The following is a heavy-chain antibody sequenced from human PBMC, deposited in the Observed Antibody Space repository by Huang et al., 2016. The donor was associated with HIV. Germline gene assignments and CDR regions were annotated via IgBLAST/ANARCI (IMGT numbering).Heavy chain of an antibody. V-gene: IGHV4-34*01. CDR2: INHSGRT. CDR1: GGSTSGYY. CDR3: ARTSYYYDSSDYYS. J-gene: IGHJ4*02. Sequence: QVQLQQWGAGLLKPSETMSITWAVYGGSTSGYYWSWIRPPPGRGREWIGEINHSGRTNYNPSLKSRVTISVDTSKNQFSLKLSSVTAADTAVYYCARTSYYYDSSDYYSWGQGTLVTVSS. D-gene: IGHD3-22*01.